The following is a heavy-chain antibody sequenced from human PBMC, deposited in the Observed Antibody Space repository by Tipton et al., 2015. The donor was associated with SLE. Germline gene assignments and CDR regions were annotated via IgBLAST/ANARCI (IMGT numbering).Heavy chain of an antibody. D-gene: IGHD2-8*01. CDR3: ARGDCSDGVCYGFGFFDY. V-gene: IGHV4-39*07. Sequence: LRLSCTVSGGPIRSSRHFWGWIRQRPGKGLEWIGVLYYSGNTYYNPSLKSPVTLSIDTSKNQFSLKMRSVTAADTAVYFCARGDCSDGVCYGFGFFDYWGQGNLVTVSS. CDR2: LYYSGNT. J-gene: IGHJ4*02. CDR1: GGPIRSSRHF.